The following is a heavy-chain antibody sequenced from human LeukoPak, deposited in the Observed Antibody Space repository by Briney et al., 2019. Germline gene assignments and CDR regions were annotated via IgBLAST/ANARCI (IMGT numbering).Heavy chain of an antibody. CDR2: FYISGST. V-gene: IGHV4-4*07. CDR1: GVSIGGYY. CDR3: ARGFYSDDN. J-gene: IGHJ4*02. Sequence: SETLSLTCTVSGVSIGGYYWSWIRQPAGRGLEWIGRFYISGSTNYNPSLKSRVTMSIDTSKNQFSLNLISVTAADTAIYYCARGFYSDDNWGQGTLVTVSS. D-gene: IGHD5-18*01.